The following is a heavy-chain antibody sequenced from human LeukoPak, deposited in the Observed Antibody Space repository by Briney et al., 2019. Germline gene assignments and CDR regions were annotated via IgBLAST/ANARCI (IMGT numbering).Heavy chain of an antibody. D-gene: IGHD7-27*01. CDR3: AIQPWGSGNNWYFDL. CDR1: GYTFTDYY. V-gene: IGHV1-2*02. CDR2: INPNSGGT. J-gene: IGHJ2*01. Sequence: ASLKVSCKASGYTFTDYYVHWVRQAPGQGLEWMGWINPNSGGTNYAQKFQGRVTMTRDTSTSTVYMELSSLRSDDTAVYYCAIQPWGSGNNWYFDLWGRGTLVTVSS.